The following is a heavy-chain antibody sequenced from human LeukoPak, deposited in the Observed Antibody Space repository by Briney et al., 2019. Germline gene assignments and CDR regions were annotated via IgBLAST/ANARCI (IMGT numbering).Heavy chain of an antibody. J-gene: IGHJ4*02. CDR3: ARDLGTAMVYFDY. CDR2: IIPILGIA. V-gene: IGHV1-69*04. D-gene: IGHD5-18*01. Sequence: ASVKVSCKASGGTFSSYAISWVRQAPGQGLEWMGRIIPILGIANYAQKLQGRVTITADKSTSTAYMELSSLRSEDTAVYYCARDLGTAMVYFDYWGQGTLVTVSS. CDR1: GGTFSSYA.